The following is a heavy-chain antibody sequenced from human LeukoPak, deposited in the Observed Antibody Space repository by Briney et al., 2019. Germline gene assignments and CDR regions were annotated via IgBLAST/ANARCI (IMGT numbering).Heavy chain of an antibody. CDR2: IVVGSGNT. V-gene: IGHV1-58*02. D-gene: IGHD3-10*01. CDR1: GFTFTSSA. Sequence: SVKVSCKASGFTFTSSAMQWVRQARGQRLEWIGWIVVGSGNTNYAQKFQERVTITRDMSTSTAFMELSCLRSEDTAVYYCAAVTLWFGELLYHHFDYWGQGTLVTVSS. J-gene: IGHJ4*02. CDR3: AAVTLWFGELLYHHFDY.